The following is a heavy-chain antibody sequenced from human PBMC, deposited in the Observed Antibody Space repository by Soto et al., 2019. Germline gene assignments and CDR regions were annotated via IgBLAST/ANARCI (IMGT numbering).Heavy chain of an antibody. CDR2: INGSGVKT. D-gene: IGHD3-22*01. J-gene: IGHJ4*02. V-gene: IGHV3-23*01. CDR1: EFTFSTYA. CDR3: ATYYYDSSGYYPYFDY. Sequence: GSLRLSCXASEFTFSTYAMSWVRQAPGKGLEWVSAINGSGVKTYYTDSVKGRFTISRDNSKNTLYLQMNSLRAEDTAVYYCATYYYDSSGYYPYFDYWGQGTLVTVSS.